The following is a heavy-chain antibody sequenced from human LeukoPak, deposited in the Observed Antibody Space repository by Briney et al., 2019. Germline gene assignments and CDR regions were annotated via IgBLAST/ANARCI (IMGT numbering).Heavy chain of an antibody. CDR1: GFTFSSYW. J-gene: IGHJ4*02. Sequence: PGGSLRLSCAASGFTFSSYWMSWVRQAPGKGLEWVANIKQDGSEKYYVDSVKGRFTISRDNAKNSLYLQMNSLRVEDTAVYYCARPRPGAYLDYWGQGTLVPVSS. CDR3: ARPRPGAYLDY. D-gene: IGHD6-6*01. V-gene: IGHV3-7*01. CDR2: IKQDGSEK.